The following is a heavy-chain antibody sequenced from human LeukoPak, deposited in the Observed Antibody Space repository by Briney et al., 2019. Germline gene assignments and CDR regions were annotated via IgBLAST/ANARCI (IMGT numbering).Heavy chain of an antibody. D-gene: IGHD4-17*01. Sequence: GGSLRLSCAASGFIFSSYWMSWVRQAPGKGLEWVANIKQDGSEKYYVDSVKGRFTISRDNAKNSLYLQMNCLRAEDTAVYYCARTFYGDYDYWGQGTLVTVSS. CDR2: IKQDGSEK. CDR1: GFIFSSYW. J-gene: IGHJ4*02. V-gene: IGHV3-7*01. CDR3: ARTFYGDYDY.